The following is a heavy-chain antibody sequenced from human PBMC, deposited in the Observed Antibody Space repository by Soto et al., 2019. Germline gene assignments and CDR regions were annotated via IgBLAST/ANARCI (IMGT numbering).Heavy chain of an antibody. D-gene: IGHD1-7*01. Sequence: PSETLSLTCGVTGASITNNNWWSWFRQSPGKGLEWIGEVYHSGSTNYNSSLKSRVTMSVDKAKNQVSLNLKSVTAADKAMYFCARGGIIGTPPDYWGQGTQVTGS. J-gene: IGHJ4*02. CDR1: GASITNNNW. V-gene: IGHV4-4*02. CDR2: VYHSGST. CDR3: ARGGIIGTPPDY.